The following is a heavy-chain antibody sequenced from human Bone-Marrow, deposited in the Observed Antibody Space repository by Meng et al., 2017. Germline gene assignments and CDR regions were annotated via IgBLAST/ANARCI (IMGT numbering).Heavy chain of an antibody. D-gene: IGHD3-10*01. V-gene: IGHV3-11*04. CDR1: GFTFSDYY. CDR2: ISSSGSTI. Sequence: GESLKISCTASGFTFSDYYMSWIRQAPGKGLEWVSYISSSGSTIYYADSVKGRITISRDNTKNSLCLLISSLRDEDTVVYYCANGNPYYHGSGGLGYWGQGTLVTVSS. J-gene: IGHJ4*02. CDR3: ANGNPYYHGSGGLGY.